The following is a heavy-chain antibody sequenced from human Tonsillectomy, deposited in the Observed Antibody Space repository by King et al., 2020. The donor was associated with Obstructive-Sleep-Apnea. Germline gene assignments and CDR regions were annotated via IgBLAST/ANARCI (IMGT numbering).Heavy chain of an antibody. D-gene: IGHD3-10*01. CDR3: AKGLNHMSYYGSGRRYGMDV. V-gene: IGHV3-23*04. CDR2: ISGSGGST. CDR1: GFTFSSYA. J-gene: IGHJ6*02. Sequence: VQLVESGGGLVQPGGSLRLSCAASGFTFSSYAMSWVRQAPGKGLEWVSAISGSGGSTYYADSVKGRFTISRDNSKNTLYLQMNSLRAEDTAVYYCAKGLNHMSYYGSGRRYGMDVWGQGTTVTVAS.